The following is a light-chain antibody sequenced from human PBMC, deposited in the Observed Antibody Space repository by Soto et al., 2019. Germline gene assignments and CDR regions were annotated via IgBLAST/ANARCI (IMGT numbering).Light chain of an antibody. Sequence: QSALTQPASVSGSPGQSITISCTGTSSDVGGFNSVSWYQLRPGTAPKLILYDVVDRPSGVSHRFSGSKSGNTASLTISGLQAADEADYFCSSYTSTMTNVFGSGTKVTV. J-gene: IGLJ1*01. V-gene: IGLV2-14*03. CDR2: DVV. CDR1: SSDVGGFNS. CDR3: SSYTSTMTNV.